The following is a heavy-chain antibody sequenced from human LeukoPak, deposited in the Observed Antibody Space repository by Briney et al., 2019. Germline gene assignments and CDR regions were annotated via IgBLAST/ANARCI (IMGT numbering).Heavy chain of an antibody. J-gene: IGHJ6*02. D-gene: IGHD2-2*01. CDR3: ARDHCSANSCYEDYYNGVDV. CDR2: INPNSGGT. V-gene: IGHV1-2*02. CDR1: GYTFTGYY. Sequence: SVKVSCKASGYTFTGYYLQWVRQAPGQGLEWMGWINPNSGGTEYAQRFQGRVTMTRDKSISTAYMELSSLRSDDTAIYYCARDHCSANSCYEDYYNGVDVWGQGATLTVSS.